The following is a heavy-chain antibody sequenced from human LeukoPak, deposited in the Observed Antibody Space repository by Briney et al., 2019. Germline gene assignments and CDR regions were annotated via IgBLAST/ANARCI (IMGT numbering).Heavy chain of an antibody. Sequence: GGSLRLSCAASGFSLSSYWMSWVRQAPGKGLEWVSAISGSGGSTYYADSVKGRFTISRDNSKNTLYLQMNSLRAEDTAVYYCAKSGWFGEYPEYFQHWGQGTLVTVSS. CDR1: GFSLSSYW. D-gene: IGHD3-10*01. V-gene: IGHV3-23*01. CDR3: AKSGWFGEYPEYFQH. J-gene: IGHJ1*01. CDR2: ISGSGGST.